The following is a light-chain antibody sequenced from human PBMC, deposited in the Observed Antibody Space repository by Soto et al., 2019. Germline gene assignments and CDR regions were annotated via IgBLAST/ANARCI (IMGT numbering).Light chain of an antibody. J-gene: IGKJ2*01. CDR3: QLYGSSHMFS. V-gene: IGKV3-20*01. CDR1: QSIISIY. CDR2: AAS. Sequence: EIVLTQTPGTLSLSPGEGATLACRASQSIISIYLAWYQQKPGQAPRLLIYAASSRATGIPDRVSGSGSGTDFNLNIIRLEPEDFAVYYCQLYGSSHMFSFGQGTKLEIK.